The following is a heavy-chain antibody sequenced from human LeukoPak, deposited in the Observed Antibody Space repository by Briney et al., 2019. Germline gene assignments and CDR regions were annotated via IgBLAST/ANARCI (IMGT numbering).Heavy chain of an antibody. CDR2: IYHSGRT. V-gene: IGHV4-38-2*02. J-gene: IGHJ5*02. Sequence: PSETLSLTCTVSGYSISSGYYWGWIRQPPGKGLEWIGSIYHSGRTFYNPSLKSRVTISVDTSKNQFSLKLSSVTAADTAVYYCARSLLWFDPWGQGTLVTVSS. CDR3: ARSLLWFDP. CDR1: GYSISSGYY.